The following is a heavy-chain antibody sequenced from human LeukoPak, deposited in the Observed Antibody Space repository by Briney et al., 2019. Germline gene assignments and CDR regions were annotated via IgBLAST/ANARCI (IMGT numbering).Heavy chain of an antibody. J-gene: IGHJ4*02. D-gene: IGHD4-17*01. CDR3: ARGSESPGDESPLDY. CDR2: IIPILGIA. CDR1: GYTFSDYF. V-gene: IGHV1-69*04. Sequence: SVKVSCKASGYTFSDYFLHWVRQAPGQGLEWMGRIIPILGIANYAQKFQGRVTITADKSTSTAYMELSSLRSEDTAVYYCARGSESPGDESPLDYWGQGTLVTVSS.